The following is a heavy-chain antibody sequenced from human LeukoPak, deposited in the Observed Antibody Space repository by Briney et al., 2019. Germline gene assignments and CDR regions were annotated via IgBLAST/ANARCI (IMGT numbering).Heavy chain of an antibody. CDR3: ARVNYGDYLPSFDY. CDR2: ISISSSII. J-gene: IGHJ4*02. Sequence: GGSLRLSCAASGFTFSSYSMNWVRQAPGKGLEWVSYISISSSIIYYADSVKGRFTISRDNAKNSLYLQMNSLRAEDSAVYYCARVNYGDYLPSFDYWGQGTLVTVSS. D-gene: IGHD4-17*01. CDR1: GFTFSSYS. V-gene: IGHV3-48*01.